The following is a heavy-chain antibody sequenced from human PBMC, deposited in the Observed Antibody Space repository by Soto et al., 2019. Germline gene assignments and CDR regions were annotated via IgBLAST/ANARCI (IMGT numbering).Heavy chain of an antibody. CDR3: ASREGDYYYYGMDV. V-gene: IGHV1-8*01. CDR1: GYTFTSYD. J-gene: IGHJ6*02. Sequence: GASVKVSCKASGYTFTSYDINWVRQATGQGFEWMGWMNPNGGNTGYAQKFQGRVTMTRDTSTSTVYMELSSLRSEDTAVYYCASREGDYYYYGMDVWGQGTTVTVSS. D-gene: IGHD1-26*01. CDR2: MNPNGGNT.